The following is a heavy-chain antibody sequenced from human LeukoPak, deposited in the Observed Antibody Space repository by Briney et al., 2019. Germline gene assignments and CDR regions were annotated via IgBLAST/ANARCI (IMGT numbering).Heavy chain of an antibody. V-gene: IGHV1-3*01. CDR1: GYTFTSYT. Sequence: ASVKVSCKASGYTFTSYTIHWVRQAPGQCLEWMGCIHAGNGDTKYSQKFQDRVTITRDSSATTAYMELSSLRSEDTAIYYCARAMDIVVVVAANLDYWGQGTLVTVSS. CDR2: IHAGNGDT. CDR3: ARAMDIVVVVAANLDY. J-gene: IGHJ4*02. D-gene: IGHD2-15*01.